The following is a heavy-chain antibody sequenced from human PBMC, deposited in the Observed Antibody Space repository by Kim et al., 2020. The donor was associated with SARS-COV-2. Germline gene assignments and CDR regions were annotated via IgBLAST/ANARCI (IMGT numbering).Heavy chain of an antibody. V-gene: IGHV1-69*01. J-gene: IGHJ4*02. CDR3: ARDLTGLYDY. CDR2: TA. Sequence: TANNAPKFKGRVTITADESRSTAYMELSSLRSEDTAVYYCARDLTGLYDYWGQGTLVTVSS.